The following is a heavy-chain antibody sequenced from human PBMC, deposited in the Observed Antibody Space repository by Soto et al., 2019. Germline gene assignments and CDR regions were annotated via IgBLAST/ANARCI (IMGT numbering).Heavy chain of an antibody. D-gene: IGHD6-6*01. V-gene: IGHV4-30-4*01. CDR1: GGSISSGDYY. CDR3: ARAGSIAAMNWYDP. Sequence: PSETLSLTCTVSGGSISSGDYYWSWIRQPPGKGLEWIGYIYYSGSTYYNPSLKSRVTISIDPSKNQFSLKLSTVTAADTAVYYCARAGSIAAMNWYDPWGQGTLVTVSS. CDR2: IYYSGST. J-gene: IGHJ5*02.